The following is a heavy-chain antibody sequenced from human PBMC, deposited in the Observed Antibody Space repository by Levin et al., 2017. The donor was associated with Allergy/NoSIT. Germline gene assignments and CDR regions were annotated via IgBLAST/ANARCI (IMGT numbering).Heavy chain of an antibody. V-gene: IGHV3-33*01. CDR2: IWNDGTNK. CDR1: GFTFRIYG. J-gene: IGHJ6*02. CDR3: ARAGYNDYRVPYYAMDL. D-gene: IGHD1-1*01. Sequence: PGGSLRLSCAASGFTFRIYGMHWVRQAPGKGLTWVAFIWNDGTNKYYADSVEGRFTISRDNSRNTVSLQMNSLGAEDAGGYYCARAGYNDYRVPYYAMDLWGQGATVTVTS.